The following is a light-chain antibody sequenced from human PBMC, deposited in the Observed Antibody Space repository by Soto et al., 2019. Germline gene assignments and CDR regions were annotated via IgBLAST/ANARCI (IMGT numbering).Light chain of an antibody. J-gene: IGKJ1*01. CDR1: QSVSSY. Sequence: EIVLTQSPATLSLSPGERATLSCRASQSVSSYLAWYQQKPGQAPRLLIYDTSNRATGIPARFSGSGSGTDFTLTISSLEPEDFAAYYCQQHKTFGQGTKVDIK. CDR2: DTS. V-gene: IGKV3-11*01. CDR3: QQHKT.